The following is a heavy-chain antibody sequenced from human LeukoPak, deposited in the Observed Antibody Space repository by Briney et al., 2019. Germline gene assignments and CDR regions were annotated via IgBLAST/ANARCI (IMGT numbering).Heavy chain of an antibody. J-gene: IGHJ4*02. V-gene: IGHV4-4*02. CDR2: IYYSGST. CDR1: GGSISSSNW. CDR3: ARWGYSPGY. Sequence: PSETLSLTCAVSGGSISSSNWWSWVRQPPGKGLEWIGSIYYSGSTYYNPSLESRVTISVDTSKNQFSLKLSSVTAADTAVYYCARWGYSPGYWGTGTPVTVAS. D-gene: IGHD5-18*01.